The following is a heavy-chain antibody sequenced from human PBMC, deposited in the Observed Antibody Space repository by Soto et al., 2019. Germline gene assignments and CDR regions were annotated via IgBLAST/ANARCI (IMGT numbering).Heavy chain of an antibody. D-gene: IGHD1-26*01. J-gene: IGHJ4*02. V-gene: IGHV3-21*01. CDR1: GFTFSTYS. CDR3: ARGTHTSIVGSHGVAY. CDR2: ISYRSDCQ. Sequence: EVQLVESGGGLVKPGGSLRLSCAASGFTFSTYSLTWVRQAPGGGLEWVSSISYRSDCQYYAGSVEGRFTISRDYAKTSLYLRMKSLRAEQTAVYYCARGTHTSIVGSHGVAYWGQGDLLTVSS.